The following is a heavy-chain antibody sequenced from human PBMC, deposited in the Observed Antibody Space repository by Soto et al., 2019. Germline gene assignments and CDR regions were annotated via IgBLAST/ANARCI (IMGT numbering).Heavy chain of an antibody. Sequence: QVQLVESGGAVVQPGTSLRLSCAASGVAFSTYGVHWVRQAPGKGLEWVAILSYDGHNEYYTDSVKGRFTISRDTSRNTRYLQMDRLRADDTAMYYCAKDRGFGEYLFDSWGQGTLVTVSS. V-gene: IGHV3-30*18. J-gene: IGHJ4*02. D-gene: IGHD3-10*01. CDR2: LSYDGHNE. CDR1: GVAFSTYG. CDR3: AKDRGFGEYLFDS.